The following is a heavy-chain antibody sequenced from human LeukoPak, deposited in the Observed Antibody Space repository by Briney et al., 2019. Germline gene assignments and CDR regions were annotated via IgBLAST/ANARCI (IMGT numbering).Heavy chain of an antibody. CDR2: IWYDGSNK. V-gene: IGHV3-33*08. Sequence: LPGGSLRLSCAASGFTFSSYWMSWVRQAPGKGLEWVAVIWYDGSNKYYADSVKGRFTISRDNSKNTLYLQMNSLRAEDTAVYYCARGQLGYCSSTSCYYYYYYGMDVWGQGTTVTVSS. J-gene: IGHJ6*02. CDR3: ARGQLGYCSSTSCYYYYYYGMDV. CDR1: GFTFSSYW. D-gene: IGHD2-2*01.